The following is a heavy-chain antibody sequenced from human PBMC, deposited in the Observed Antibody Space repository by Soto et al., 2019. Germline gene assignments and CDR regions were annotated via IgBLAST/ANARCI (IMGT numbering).Heavy chain of an antibody. CDR3: VRQMLAYGISARSR. J-gene: IGHJ4*02. D-gene: IGHD2-8*01. Sequence: GQGLEWMGWINPNSGGTNYAQKFQGRVTMTRDTSISTAYMELSRLRSDDTVVYFFVRQMLAYGISARSRWGQGTL. CDR2: INPNSGGT. V-gene: IGHV1-2*02.